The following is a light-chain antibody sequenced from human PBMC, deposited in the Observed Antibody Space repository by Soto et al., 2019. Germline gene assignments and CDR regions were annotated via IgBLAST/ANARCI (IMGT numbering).Light chain of an antibody. CDR2: AAS. CDR1: QDIRNF. J-gene: IGKJ3*01. Sequence: DLQMTQSPTSLSASVGDRVTITCRASQDIRNFVAWYQQKPGKAPKLLIYAASTWQSGVPSRFRGSGSGTDFTLTIDGPQPEDVATYSCRKYSSVPVFGPGTKVEIK. CDR3: RKYSSVPV. V-gene: IGKV1-27*01.